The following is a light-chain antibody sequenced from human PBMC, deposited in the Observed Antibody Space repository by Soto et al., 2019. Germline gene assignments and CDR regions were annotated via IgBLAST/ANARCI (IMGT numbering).Light chain of an antibody. CDR1: SSNIGNNA. V-gene: IGLV1-36*01. Sequence: QSVLTQPPSVSEAPRQRVTISCSGSSSNIGNNAVNWYQQLPGKAPKLLIYRNNQRPSGVPDRFSGSKSGTSASLAISGLRSEDEADYYCAAWDDSLSGVVFGGGTKVTVL. CDR3: AAWDDSLSGVV. J-gene: IGLJ2*01. CDR2: RNN.